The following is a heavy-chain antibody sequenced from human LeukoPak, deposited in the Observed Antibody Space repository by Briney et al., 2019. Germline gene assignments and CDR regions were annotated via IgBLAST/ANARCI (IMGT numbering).Heavy chain of an antibody. Sequence: GASLKISCKGSGSSFTNYWIGWVRQLPGKGLKWMGIIYPGDSDTRYRPSFKGQVTISADKSISTAYLQWSSLKASDTAMYYCARQREWGGGFDAFDIWGQGTMVTVSS. D-gene: IGHD2-15*01. CDR1: GSSFTNYW. V-gene: IGHV5-51*01. J-gene: IGHJ3*02. CDR3: ARQREWGGGFDAFDI. CDR2: IYPGDSDT.